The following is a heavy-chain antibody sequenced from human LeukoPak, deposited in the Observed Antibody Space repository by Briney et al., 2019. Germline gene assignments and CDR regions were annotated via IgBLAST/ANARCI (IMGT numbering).Heavy chain of an antibody. V-gene: IGHV4-59*01. CDR3: AKDAGGYCSSTSCYPVWYFDL. D-gene: IGHD2-2*03. CDR1: GGSISNYY. J-gene: IGHJ2*01. Sequence: PSETLSLTCTASGGSISNYYWSWIRQPPGKGLEWIGYIYYSGTTNYNPSLKSRVTISVDTSKNQFSLKLSSVTAADTAVYYCAKDAGGYCSSTSCYPVWYFDLWGRGTLVAVSS. CDR2: IYYSGTT.